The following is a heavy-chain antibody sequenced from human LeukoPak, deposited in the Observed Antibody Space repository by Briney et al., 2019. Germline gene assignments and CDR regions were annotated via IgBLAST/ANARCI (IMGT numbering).Heavy chain of an antibody. J-gene: IGHJ4*02. CDR3: AREDRLSRYFDY. CDR2: IYTSGST. V-gene: IGHV4-61*02. Sequence: SQTLSLTCTVSGGSISSGSYYWSWIRQPAGKGLGWIGRIYTSGSTNYNPSLKSRVTISVDTSKNQFSLKLNSVTAADTAVYYCAREDRLSRYFDYWGQGTLVTVSS. CDR1: GGSISSGSYY.